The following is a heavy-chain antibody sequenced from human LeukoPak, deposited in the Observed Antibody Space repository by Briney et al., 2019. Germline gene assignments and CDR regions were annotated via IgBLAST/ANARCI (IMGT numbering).Heavy chain of an antibody. D-gene: IGHD3-10*01. J-gene: IGHJ6*03. V-gene: IGHV4-34*01. CDR3: ARSDGMVRGVIQIRGYYMDV. CDR1: GGSFSGYY. Sequence: SETLPLACAVYGGSFSGYYWSWIRQPPGKGLEWIGEINHSGSTNYNPSLKSRVTISVDTSKNQFSLKLSSVTAADTAVYYCARSDGMVRGVIQIRGYYMDVWGKGTTVTVSS. CDR2: INHSGST.